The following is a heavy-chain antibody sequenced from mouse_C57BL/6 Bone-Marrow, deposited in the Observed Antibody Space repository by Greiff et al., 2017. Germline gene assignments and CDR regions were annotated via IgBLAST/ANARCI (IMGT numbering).Heavy chain of an antibody. J-gene: IGHJ3*01. CDR2: IDPSDSET. CDR3: AREDDGYFSWFAY. D-gene: IGHD2-3*01. V-gene: IGHV1-52*01. CDR1: GYTFTSYW. Sequence: QVQLQQPGAELVRPGSSVKLSCKASGYTFTSYWMHWVKQRPIQGLEWIGNIDPSDSETHYTQKFKDKATLTVDKSSSTAYMQLSSLTSEDSAVYYCAREDDGYFSWFAYWGQGTLVTVAT.